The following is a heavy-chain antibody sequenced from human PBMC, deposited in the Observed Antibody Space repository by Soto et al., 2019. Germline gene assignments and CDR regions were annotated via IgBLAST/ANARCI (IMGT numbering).Heavy chain of an antibody. CDR1: GFTFSSYG. Sequence: QVQLVESGGGVVQPGRSLRLSCAASGFTFSSYGMHWVRQAPGKGLERVAVIWFDGSNKFYANSVKGRFTISRDNSTNTVSLQMTSLRDEDSAAYYCATTGPYWGQGALVTVSS. CDR2: IWFDGSNK. CDR3: ATTGPY. V-gene: IGHV3-33*01. J-gene: IGHJ4*02.